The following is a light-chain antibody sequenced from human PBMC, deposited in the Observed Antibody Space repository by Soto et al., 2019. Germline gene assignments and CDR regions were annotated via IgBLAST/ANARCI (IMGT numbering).Light chain of an antibody. Sequence: PGESATLSCRASQSVGKNYLAWFQHKPGQAPRLLIYDASNRATGVPDRFSGSGSGTDFTLTVNRLEPEDFAVYYCQQYADSPLTFGGGTKVAIK. CDR3: QQYADSPLT. CDR1: QSVGKNY. J-gene: IGKJ4*01. V-gene: IGKV3-20*01. CDR2: DAS.